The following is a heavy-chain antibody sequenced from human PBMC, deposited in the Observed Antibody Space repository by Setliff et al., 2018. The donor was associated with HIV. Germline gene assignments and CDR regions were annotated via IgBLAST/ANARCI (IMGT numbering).Heavy chain of an antibody. CDR2: IVPLLGVP. V-gene: IGHV1-69*02. CDR1: GGTFSYYT. J-gene: IGHJ3*01. CDR3: ARVNSDAFDV. Sequence: SVKVSCKASGGTFSYYTFTWVRQAPGQGLEWLGRIVPLLGVPDYAQKFQGRVTVTADRSTSTAYMELSSLRSEDTAVYYCARVNSDAFDVWGQGTKVTVSS.